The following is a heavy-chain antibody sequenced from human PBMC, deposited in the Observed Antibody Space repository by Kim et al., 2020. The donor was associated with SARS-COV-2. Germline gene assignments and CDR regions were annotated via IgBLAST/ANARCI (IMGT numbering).Heavy chain of an antibody. CDR3: ARVPYGSGSYPLDY. V-gene: IGHV3-33*01. D-gene: IGHD3-10*01. Sequence: ADSVKGRFTISRDNSKNTLYLPMNSLRAEDTAVYYCARVPYGSGSYPLDYWGQGTLVTVSS. J-gene: IGHJ4*02.